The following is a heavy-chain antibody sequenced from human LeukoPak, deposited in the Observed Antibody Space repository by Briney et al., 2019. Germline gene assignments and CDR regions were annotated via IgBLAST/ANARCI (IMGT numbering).Heavy chain of an antibody. CDR3: TSDTTGSATRRPNYGMDV. Sequence: SVKVSCKASGGTFSSYAISWVRQAPGQGLEWMGGIIPIFGTANYAQKFQGRVTITADESTSTAYMELSSLRSEDTAVYYCTSDTTGSATRRPNYGMDVWGQGTTVTVSS. CDR1: GGTFSSYA. J-gene: IGHJ6*02. V-gene: IGHV1-69*13. D-gene: IGHD4-17*01. CDR2: IIPIFGTA.